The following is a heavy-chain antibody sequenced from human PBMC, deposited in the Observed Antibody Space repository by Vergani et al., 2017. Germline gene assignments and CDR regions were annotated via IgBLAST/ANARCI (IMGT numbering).Heavy chain of an antibody. CDR1: GGSISSYY. J-gene: IGHJ6*03. D-gene: IGHD4-17*01. V-gene: IGHV4-59*01. CDR2: IYYSGST. CDR3: ARDKTSDYGDYYDMDV. Sequence: QVQLQESGPGLVKPSETLSLTCTVSGGSISSYYWSWIRQPPGKGLEWIGYIYYSGSTNYNPSLKSRVTISVDTSKNQFSLKLSSVTAADTAVYYCARDKTSDYGDYYDMDVWGKGTTVTVSS.